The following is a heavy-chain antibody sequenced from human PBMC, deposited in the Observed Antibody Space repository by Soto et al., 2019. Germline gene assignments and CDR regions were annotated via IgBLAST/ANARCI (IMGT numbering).Heavy chain of an antibody. J-gene: IGHJ4*02. CDR2: VCYSGST. V-gene: IGHV4-31*03. D-gene: IGHD4-17*01. Sequence: QVQLQESGPGLVKPSQTLSLTCTVSGGSISSGGYYWSWIRQHPGKGLEWIGYVCYSGSTYYNPALRSRVTLSVATWKSLFSLTLSSVTAADTAVYDCARLTSVPVYCDYWGQGTLGTVSS. CDR3: ARLTSVPVYCDY. CDR1: GGSISSGGYY.